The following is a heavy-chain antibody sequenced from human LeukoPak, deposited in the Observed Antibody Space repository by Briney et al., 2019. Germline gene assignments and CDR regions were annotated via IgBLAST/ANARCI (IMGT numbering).Heavy chain of an antibody. CDR3: ARDLVRGVIMEDWFDP. J-gene: IGHJ5*02. D-gene: IGHD3-10*01. CDR1: GGTFSSYA. CDR2: IIPIFVTA. V-gene: IGHV1-69*01. Sequence: SVKVSCKSSGGTFSSYAISWVRQAPGQGLEWMGGIIPIFVTANYAQKFQGRVTITADESTSTAYMELSSLRSEDTAVYYCARDLVRGVIMEDWFDPWGQGTLVTVSS.